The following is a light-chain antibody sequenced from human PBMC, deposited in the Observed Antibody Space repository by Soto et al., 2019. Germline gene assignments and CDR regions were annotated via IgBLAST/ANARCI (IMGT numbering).Light chain of an antibody. CDR1: QSVSSS. CDR3: QQYNNWPFT. Sequence: EIVMTQSPATLSVSPGERATLSCRASQSVSSSLAWYQQKPGQAPRLLIYGASTRATGIPARFSGGGSGTEFTLTISSLQSEDFAVYYCQQYNNWPFTVGGGTKVDIK. CDR2: GAS. V-gene: IGKV3-15*01. J-gene: IGKJ4*01.